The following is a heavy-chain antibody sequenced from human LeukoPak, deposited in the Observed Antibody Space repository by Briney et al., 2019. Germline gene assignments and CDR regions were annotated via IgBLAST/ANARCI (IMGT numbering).Heavy chain of an antibody. CDR1: GYTFTSYG. CDR2: ISAYNGNT. Sequence: ASVKVSCEASGYTFTSYGISWVRQAPGQGLEWMGWISAYNGNTNYAQKLQGSVTMTTDTSTSTAYMELRSLRSDDTAVYYCARASGYDFWSGYPPFDYWGQGTLVTVSS. CDR3: ARASGYDFWSGYPPFDY. D-gene: IGHD3-3*01. J-gene: IGHJ4*02. V-gene: IGHV1-18*01.